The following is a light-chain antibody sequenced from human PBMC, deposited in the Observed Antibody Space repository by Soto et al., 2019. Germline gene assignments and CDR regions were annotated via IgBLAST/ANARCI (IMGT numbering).Light chain of an antibody. Sequence: DILMTQSQSSLSSSVGDRVTITCRASHRISSHVNWYHQRPGKAPTLLLFGDSFLQSGVPSRFSGTGSGTVVTLTISSLQPEDLGTYYCLQTYSTPYTFRQGTTVVI. CDR1: HRISSH. V-gene: IGKV1-39*01. CDR3: LQTYSTPYT. J-gene: IGKJ2*01. CDR2: GDS.